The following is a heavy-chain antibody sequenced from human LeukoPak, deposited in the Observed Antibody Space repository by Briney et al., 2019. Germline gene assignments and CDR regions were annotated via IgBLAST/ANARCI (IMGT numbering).Heavy chain of an antibody. J-gene: IGHJ6*03. V-gene: IGHV3-21*01. CDR1: GFTFSSYW. D-gene: IGHD4-11*01. CDR3: ARAIYSNYVLVQFYYYYYMDV. CDR2: ISSSSSYI. Sequence: PGGSLRLSCAASGFTFSSYWMSWVRQAPGKELEWVSSISSSSSYIYYADSVKGRFTISRDNAKNSLYLQMNSLRAEDTAVYYCARAIYSNYVLVQFYYYYYMDVWGKGTTVTVSS.